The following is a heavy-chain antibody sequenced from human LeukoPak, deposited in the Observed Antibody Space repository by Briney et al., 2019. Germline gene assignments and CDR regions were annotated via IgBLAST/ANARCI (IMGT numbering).Heavy chain of an antibody. D-gene: IGHD2-15*01. CDR2: IRPIFGTA. V-gene: IGHV1-69*13. CDR1: GDTFSKYA. Sequence: SVKVSCKASGDTFSKYAFNWVRQAPGQGLEWIGGIRPIFGTANYAQKFQGRVTIIADESTSTAYMELNSPRSDDTAVYYCAVRYCSGGDCYSWFDPWGQGTLVTVSS. CDR3: AVRYCSGGDCYSWFDP. J-gene: IGHJ5*02.